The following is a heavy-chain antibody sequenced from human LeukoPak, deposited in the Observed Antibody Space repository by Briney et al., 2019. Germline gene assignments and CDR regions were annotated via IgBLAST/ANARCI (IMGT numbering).Heavy chain of an antibody. V-gene: IGHV3-21*01. CDR2: IFSGGTSM. CDR1: GFTFSTYS. D-gene: IGHD2-15*01. CDR3: ARKGYCSGSNCYSDYFFYMDV. Sequence: GESLRLSCAASGFTFSTYSMNWVRQAPGQGLEWVSSIFSGGTSMYYADSVKGRFTISRDNAKDSLYLQMDSLRVEDTAVYYCARKGYCSGSNCYSDYFFYMDVWGKGTTVTVSS. J-gene: IGHJ6*03.